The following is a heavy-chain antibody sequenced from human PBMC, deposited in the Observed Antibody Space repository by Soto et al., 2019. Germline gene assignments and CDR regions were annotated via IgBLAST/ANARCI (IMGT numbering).Heavy chain of an antibody. D-gene: IGHD1-1*01. Sequence: SETLSLTCNASGVIVSRGTYYWSWIRQPPGKGLEWIGYIYYSGSTYYNPSLKSRVTISVDTSKNQFSLKLSSVTAADTAVYYCARFTGTTIYAFDIWGQGTMVTVSS. CDR2: IYYSGST. CDR3: ARFTGTTIYAFDI. J-gene: IGHJ3*02. V-gene: IGHV4-61*01. CDR1: GVIVSRGTYY.